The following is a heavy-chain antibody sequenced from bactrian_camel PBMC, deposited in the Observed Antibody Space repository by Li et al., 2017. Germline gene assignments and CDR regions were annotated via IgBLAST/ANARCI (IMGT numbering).Heavy chain of an antibody. D-gene: IGHD6*01. V-gene: IGHV3S53*01. Sequence: HVQLVESGGGSVQSGSSLRPSCAGSEYTYRTYCLAWFRQGSGQEREGVAAIDNGGKTAYADSVKGRFTISQDSTRNTLFLQMNTLQPEDTAIYYCAARPGCTIVAGSRLQLDRNWADYWGQGTQVTVS. J-gene: IGHJ4*01. CDR2: IDNGGKT. CDR1: EYTYRTYC. CDR3: AARPGCTIVAGSRLQLDRNWADY.